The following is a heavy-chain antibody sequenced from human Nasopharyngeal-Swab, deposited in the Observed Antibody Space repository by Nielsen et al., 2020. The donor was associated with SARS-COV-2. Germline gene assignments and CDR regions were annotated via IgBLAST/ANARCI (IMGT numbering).Heavy chain of an antibody. CDR1: GFTFSSYA. V-gene: IGHV3-23*03. Sequence: GESLKISCAASGFTFSSYAMSWVRQAPGKGLEWVSVIYSGGSSTYYADSVKGRFTISRDNSKNTLYLQMNSLRAEDTAVYYCAKDRYYGSGSYPDYWGQGTLATVSS. J-gene: IGHJ4*02. CDR2: IYSGGSST. CDR3: AKDRYYGSGSYPDY. D-gene: IGHD3-10*01.